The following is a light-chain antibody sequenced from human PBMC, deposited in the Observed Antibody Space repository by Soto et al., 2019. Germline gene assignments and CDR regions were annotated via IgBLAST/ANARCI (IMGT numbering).Light chain of an antibody. CDR1: QSISGY. V-gene: IGKV3-11*02. J-gene: IGKJ5*01. CDR3: QQRYNSTIT. CDR2: ADS. Sequence: EIVLTQSPATLSLSTGERATLSSSASQSISGYLGWYQRKPVQAPSVLIYADSNRATGIPARFSGSGSGRDFTLTISSLQPEDFSVYYCQQRYNSTITFGQGTRLEIK.